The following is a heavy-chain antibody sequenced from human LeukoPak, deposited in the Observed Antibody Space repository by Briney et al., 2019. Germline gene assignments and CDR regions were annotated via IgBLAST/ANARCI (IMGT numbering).Heavy chain of an antibody. J-gene: IGHJ4*02. V-gene: IGHV1-18*01. D-gene: IGHD4-17*01. Sequence: ASVTVSCKASGYTFTSYGISWVRQAPGQGLEWMGWISAYNGNTNYAQKLQGRVTMTTDTSTSTAYVELRSLRSDDTAVYYCARPHGDQKGPWYFDYWGQGTLVTVSS. CDR3: ARPHGDQKGPWYFDY. CDR2: ISAYNGNT. CDR1: GYTFTSYG.